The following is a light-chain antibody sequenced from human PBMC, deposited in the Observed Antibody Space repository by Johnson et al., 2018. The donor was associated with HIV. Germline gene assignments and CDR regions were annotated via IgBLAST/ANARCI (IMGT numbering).Light chain of an antibody. CDR1: SSNIGNNY. CDR2: DNN. J-gene: IGLJ1*01. Sequence: QSVLTQPPSVSAAPGQKVTISCSGSSSNIGNNYVSWYQQLPGTAPKLLIYDNNKRPSGIPDRFSGSKSGTSATLGITGLQTGDEADYYCETWDRGRSGVVGTGTKVTV. V-gene: IGLV1-51*01. CDR3: ETWDRGRSGV.